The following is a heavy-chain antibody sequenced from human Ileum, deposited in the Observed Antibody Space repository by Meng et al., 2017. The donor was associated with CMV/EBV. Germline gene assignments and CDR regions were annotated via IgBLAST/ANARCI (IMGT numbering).Heavy chain of an antibody. CDR1: GFSFSSYA. J-gene: IGHJ4*02. CDR3: VKGLRGVDY. CDR2: VYGADSST. V-gene: IGHV3-23*03. Sequence: GESLKISCAASGFSFSSYAMTWVRQAPGKGLEWVSIVYGADSSTYYADSVKGRFTISRDNSKNMLSLEMNSLRAEDTAVYYCVKGLRGVDYWGQATLVTVSS.